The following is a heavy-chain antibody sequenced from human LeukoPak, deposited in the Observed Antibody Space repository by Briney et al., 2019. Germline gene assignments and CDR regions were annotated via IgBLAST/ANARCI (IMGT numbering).Heavy chain of an antibody. V-gene: IGHV4-61*01. J-gene: IGHJ4*02. D-gene: IGHD5-18*01. CDR3: ARGPRGYSYG. Sequence: SETLSLTCIVSGGSVSSGSYYWSWIRQPPGKGLEWIGYIYYSASTNYNPSLKSRVTISVDTSNNQFSLKLSSVTAADTAVYYCARGPRGYSYGWGQGTLVTVSS. CDR1: GGSVSSGSYY. CDR2: IYYSAST.